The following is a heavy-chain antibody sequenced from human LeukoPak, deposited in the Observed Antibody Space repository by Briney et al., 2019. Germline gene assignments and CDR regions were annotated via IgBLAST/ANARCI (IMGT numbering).Heavy chain of an antibody. CDR1: GFTFSSYG. CDR3: AKDGGAAALGMATHFDY. D-gene: IGHD3-16*01. J-gene: IGHJ4*02. CDR2: ISYDGSNK. Sequence: PGGSLRLSCAASGFTFSSYGMHWVRQAPGKGLEWVAVISYDGSNKYYADSVKGRFTISRDNSKNTLYLQMNSLRAEDTAVYYCAKDGGAAALGMATHFDYWGQGTLVAVSS. V-gene: IGHV3-30*18.